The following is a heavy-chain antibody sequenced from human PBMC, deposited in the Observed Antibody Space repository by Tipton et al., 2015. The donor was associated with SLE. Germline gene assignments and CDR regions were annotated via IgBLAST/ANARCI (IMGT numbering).Heavy chain of an antibody. D-gene: IGHD1-14*01. CDR2: IDHRGTT. CDR3: ARGDSVTGID. V-gene: IGHV4-39*07. J-gene: IGHJ4*02. Sequence: TLSLTCSVSGGSISSSGYYWGWVRQPPGKGLEWIGSIDHRGTTYYNYDPSLISRVTISADTSKNHFFLKLSSVTAADTAVYFCARGDSVTGIDWGQGTLVTVSS. CDR1: GGSISSSGYY.